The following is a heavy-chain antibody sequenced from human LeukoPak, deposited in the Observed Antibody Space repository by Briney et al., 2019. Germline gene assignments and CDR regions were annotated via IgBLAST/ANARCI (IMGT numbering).Heavy chain of an antibody. J-gene: IGHJ6*03. V-gene: IGHV3-9*01. CDR3: AKDAHRRKYYYYYYMDV. CDR2: ISWNGGTI. Sequence: GGSLRLSCAASEFTFDDYAMHWVRQAPGKGLEWVSGISWNGGTIGYADSVKGRFTISRDNAKNSLYLQMNSLRAEDTALYYCAKDAHRRKYYYYYYMDVWGKGTTVTISS. CDR1: EFTFDDYA.